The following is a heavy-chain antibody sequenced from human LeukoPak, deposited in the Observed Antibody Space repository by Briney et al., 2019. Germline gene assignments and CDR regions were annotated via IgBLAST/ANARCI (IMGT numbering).Heavy chain of an antibody. CDR3: TRVGAARSFDY. CDR1: GFTFGDYA. D-gene: IGHD6-6*01. Sequence: GRSLRLSCTASGFTFGDYAMSWVRQAPGKGLEWVGFIRSKAYGGTTEYAASVKGRFTISRDDSKSIAYLQMNSLKTEDTAVYYCTRVGAARSFDYWGRGTLVTVSS. J-gene: IGHJ4*02. V-gene: IGHV3-49*04. CDR2: IRSKAYGGTT.